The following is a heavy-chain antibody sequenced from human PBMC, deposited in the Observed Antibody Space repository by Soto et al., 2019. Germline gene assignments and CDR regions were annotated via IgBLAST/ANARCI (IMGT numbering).Heavy chain of an antibody. V-gene: IGHV3-48*03. CDR3: ARESSGSYEGHFDY. J-gene: IGHJ4*02. CDR2: ISSSGSTI. CDR1: GFTFSSYE. D-gene: IGHD1-26*01. Sequence: GGSLRLSCAASGFTFSSYEMNWVRQAPGKGLEWVSYISSSGSTIYYADSVKGRFTISRDNAKNSLYLQMNSLRAEDTAVYYCARESSGSYEGHFDYWGQGTLVTVSS.